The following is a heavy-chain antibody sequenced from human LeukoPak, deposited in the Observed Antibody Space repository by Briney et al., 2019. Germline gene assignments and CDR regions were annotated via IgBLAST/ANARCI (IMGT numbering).Heavy chain of an antibody. CDR3: ARARTEYYYDSSGCAFDI. D-gene: IGHD3-22*01. V-gene: IGHV4-30-4*01. J-gene: IGHJ3*02. CDR1: GGSISSGDYY. CDR2: IYYSGST. Sequence: SETLSLTCTVSGGSISSGDYYWSWIRQPPGTGLEWIGYIYYSGSTYYNPSLKSRVTISVDTSKNQFSLKLSSVTAADTAVYYCARARTEYYYDSSGCAFDIWGQGTMVTVSS.